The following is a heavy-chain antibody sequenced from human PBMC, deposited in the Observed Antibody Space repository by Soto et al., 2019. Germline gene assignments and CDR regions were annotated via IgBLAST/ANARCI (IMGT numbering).Heavy chain of an antibody. J-gene: IGHJ3*02. CDR1: GYTFTSNS. CDR2: INVYNGNT. Sequence: ASVKVSCKASGYTFTSNSIGWVRQAPGQGLEWMGWINVYNGNTKYAQQLQGRVTLTTDTSTSTAYMDLRSLRSDDTAVYYFASELYSGGRCCSFDIWGQGTMVTVSS. D-gene: IGHD2-15*01. V-gene: IGHV1-18*04. CDR3: ASELYSGGRCCSFDI.